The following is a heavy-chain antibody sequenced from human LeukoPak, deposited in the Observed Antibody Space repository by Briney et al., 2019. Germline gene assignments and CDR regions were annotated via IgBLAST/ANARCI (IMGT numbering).Heavy chain of an antibody. J-gene: IGHJ4*02. Sequence: SETLSLTCTVSGGSISSYYWSWIRQPPGKGLEWIGYIYYSGSTNYNSSLKSRVTISVDTSKNQFSLKLSSVTAADTAVYYCARFSGSYGRFHFDYWGQGTLVTVSS. V-gene: IGHV4-59*01. CDR1: GGSISSYY. CDR2: IYYSGST. D-gene: IGHD1-26*01. CDR3: ARFSGSYGRFHFDY.